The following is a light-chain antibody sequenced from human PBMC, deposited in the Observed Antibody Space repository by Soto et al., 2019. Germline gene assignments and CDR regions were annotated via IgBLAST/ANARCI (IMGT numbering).Light chain of an antibody. J-gene: IGKJ5*01. CDR1: QSVNSF. CDR2: DAS. Sequence: EIVLTQSPATLSLSPGERATLSCRASQSVNSFLAWYQQKPGQAPRLLIYDASNRATGIPARFSGSGSETDFTLTISSLEPEDFAVYYCQQRSSWPVTF. CDR3: QQRSSWPVT. V-gene: IGKV3-11*01.